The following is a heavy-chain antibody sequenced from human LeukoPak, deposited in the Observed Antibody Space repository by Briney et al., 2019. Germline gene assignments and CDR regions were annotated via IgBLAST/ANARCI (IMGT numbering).Heavy chain of an antibody. D-gene: IGHD3-10*01. V-gene: IGHV1-18*01. Sequence: ASVKVSCKASGYTFTSYGISWARQAPGQGLEWMGWISAYNGNTNYAQKLQGRVTMTTDTSTSTAYMELRSLRSDDTAVYYCARVPPYYYGSGSYFDYWGQGTLVTVSS. CDR3: ARVPPYYYGSGSYFDY. CDR1: GYTFTSYG. J-gene: IGHJ4*02. CDR2: ISAYNGNT.